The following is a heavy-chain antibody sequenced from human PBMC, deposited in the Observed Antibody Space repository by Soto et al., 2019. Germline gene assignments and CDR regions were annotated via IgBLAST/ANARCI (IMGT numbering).Heavy chain of an antibody. Sequence: SETLSLTCTVSGGSISSYYWSWLRQPPWKGLEWIGYIYYSGSTNYNPSLKRRVTISVDTSQNQFSLKLSSVTAADTAVYYRAGGGWFWELLPCYYCYGMDLWAQGTTVTVSS. D-gene: IGHD3-10*01. CDR1: GGSISSYY. J-gene: IGHJ6*02. CDR2: IYYSGST. CDR3: AGGGWFWELLPCYYCYGMDL. V-gene: IGHV4-59*01.